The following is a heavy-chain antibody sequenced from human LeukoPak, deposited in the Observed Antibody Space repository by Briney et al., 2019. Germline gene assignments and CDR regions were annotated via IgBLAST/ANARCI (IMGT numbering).Heavy chain of an antibody. Sequence: ASVKVSCKASGYTFTTCDINWVRQATGQGLEWLGWMNPNSGNTGYAQSFHGRVTMTRDTSISTAYMELSNLRSEDTAIYYCTRGSSGRRDYWGQGTLVTVSS. CDR3: TRGSSGRRDY. J-gene: IGHJ4*02. V-gene: IGHV1-8*01. CDR1: GYTFTTCD. CDR2: MNPNSGNT. D-gene: IGHD6-19*01.